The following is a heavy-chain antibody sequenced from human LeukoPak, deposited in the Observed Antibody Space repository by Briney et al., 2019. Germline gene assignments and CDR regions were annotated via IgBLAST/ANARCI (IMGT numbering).Heavy chain of an antibody. J-gene: IGHJ1*01. CDR2: IHYSGST. V-gene: IGHV4-59*02. Sequence: KPSETLSLTCSVSGASVSNYYWSWIRQPPGKRLEWIGHIHYSGSTNYNPSLKSRVTISLDTSKNQFSLKLSSVTAADTAIYYCATTTGTTRLFQHWGQGTLVTVSS. CDR1: GASVSNYY. CDR3: ATTTGTTRLFQH. D-gene: IGHD4-11*01.